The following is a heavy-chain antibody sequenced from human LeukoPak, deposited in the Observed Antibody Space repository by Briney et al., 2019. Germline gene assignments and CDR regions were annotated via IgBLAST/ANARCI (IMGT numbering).Heavy chain of an antibody. Sequence: ASVKVSCKASGYTFTSYGISWVRQAPGQGLEWMGWISAYNGNTNYAQKLQGRVTMTTDTSTSTVYMELRSLRSDDTAVYYCARDPPQYYDFWSGYLTQSFDYWGQGTLVTVSS. CDR3: ARDPPQYYDFWSGYLTQSFDY. J-gene: IGHJ4*02. CDR1: GYTFTSYG. D-gene: IGHD3-3*01. V-gene: IGHV1-18*01. CDR2: ISAYNGNT.